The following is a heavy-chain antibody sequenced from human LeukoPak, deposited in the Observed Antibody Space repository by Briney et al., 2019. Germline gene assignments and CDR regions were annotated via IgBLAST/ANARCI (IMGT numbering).Heavy chain of an antibody. Sequence: GGSLRLSCAASGFTFSSYGMHWVRQAPGKGLEWVAVISYDGSNKYYADSVKGRFTISRDNSKNTLYLQMNSLRAEGTAVYYCATWDTGYSSIVGATTGVDYWGQGTLVTVSS. CDR1: GFTFSSYG. CDR2: ISYDGSNK. CDR3: ATWDTGYSSIVGATTGVDY. J-gene: IGHJ4*02. V-gene: IGHV3-30*03. D-gene: IGHD1-26*01.